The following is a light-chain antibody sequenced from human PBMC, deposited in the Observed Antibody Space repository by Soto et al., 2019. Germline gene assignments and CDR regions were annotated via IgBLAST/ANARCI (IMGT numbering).Light chain of an antibody. J-gene: IGLJ1*01. Sequence: QSVLTQPPSASGSPGQSVTISCTGTSSDVGGYNYVSWYQQHPGKAPKLMIYEVSKRPSGVPDRFSGSKSGNTASLTVSGLQAEDEADYYCSSYAGSIYVFGTGTNV. CDR2: EVS. V-gene: IGLV2-8*01. CDR1: SSDVGGYNY. CDR3: SSYAGSIYV.